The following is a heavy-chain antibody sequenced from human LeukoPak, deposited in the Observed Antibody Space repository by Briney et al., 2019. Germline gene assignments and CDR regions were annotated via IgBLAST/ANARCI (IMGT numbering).Heavy chain of an antibody. V-gene: IGHV3-21*01. CDR2: ISSSGSYI. CDR3: ARSLIADGASDI. CDR1: GFTFTSYT. J-gene: IGHJ3*02. D-gene: IGHD2-21*01. Sequence: GGSLRLSCAASGFTFTSYTMNWVRQAPGKVLAWVSDISSSGSYIDYADSVKGRFTISRDNAKNSLFLQMNSLKAEDTAVYYCARSLIADGASDIWGQGTMVTVSS.